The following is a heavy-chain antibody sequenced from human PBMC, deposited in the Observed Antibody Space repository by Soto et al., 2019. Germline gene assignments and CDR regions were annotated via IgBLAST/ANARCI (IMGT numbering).Heavy chain of an antibody. J-gene: IGHJ4*02. CDR1: GYTFTNNY. CDR2: IDPSGGSR. CDR3: ARVFGTYDDILTGLWGGHFDY. V-gene: IGHV1-46*03. D-gene: IGHD3-9*01. Sequence: ASVKVSCKASGYTFTNNYVVWVRQAPGQGLEWMGVIDPSGGSRFYAQNFQGRVTMTSDTSTSTMYIELSNLRSEDTAVFYCARVFGTYDDILTGLWGGHFDYWGQGTQVTVSS.